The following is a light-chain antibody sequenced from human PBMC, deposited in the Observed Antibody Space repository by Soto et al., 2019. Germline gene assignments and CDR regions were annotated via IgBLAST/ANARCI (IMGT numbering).Light chain of an antibody. J-gene: IGKJ1*01. V-gene: IGKV1-9*01. CDR3: QQLNSYPRT. Sequence: DILMTQSPSILSSSPGDRATITCRASQGISSYLAWYQQKPGKAPKLLIYTASTLQSGVPSRFSGSGSGTDFTLTISSLQPEDFATYYCQQLNSYPRTFGQGTKVDIK. CDR1: QGISSY. CDR2: TAS.